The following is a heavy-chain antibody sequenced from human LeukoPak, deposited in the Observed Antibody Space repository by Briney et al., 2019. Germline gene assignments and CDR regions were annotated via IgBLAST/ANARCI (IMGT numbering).Heavy chain of an antibody. J-gene: IGHJ4*02. CDR2: IWYDGSNK. V-gene: IGHV3-33*01. CDR1: GFTFSSYG. CDR3: ARGGTRWLQFGPFDY. Sequence: GGSLRLSCAASGFTFSSYGMHWVRQAPGKGLEWVAVIWYDGSNKYYADSVKGRFTISRDNSKNTLYLQMNSLRAEDTAVYYCARGGTRWLQFGPFDYWGQGTLVTVSS. D-gene: IGHD5-24*01.